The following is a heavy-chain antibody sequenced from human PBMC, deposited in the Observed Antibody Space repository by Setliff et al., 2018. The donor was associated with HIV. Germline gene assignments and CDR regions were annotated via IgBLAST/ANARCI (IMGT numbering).Heavy chain of an antibody. CDR3: ASLGDEYYDSSGYPDAFDI. CDR2: TSAYNGNT. Sequence: ASVKVSCKASGYTFTSYGISWVRQAPGQGLEWMGWTSAYNGNTNYAQRLQGRVTMTTDTSTSTAYMELRSLRSDDTAVYYCASLGDEYYDSSGYPDAFDIWGQGTMVTVSS. V-gene: IGHV1-18*01. CDR1: GYTFTSYG. D-gene: IGHD3-22*01. J-gene: IGHJ3*02.